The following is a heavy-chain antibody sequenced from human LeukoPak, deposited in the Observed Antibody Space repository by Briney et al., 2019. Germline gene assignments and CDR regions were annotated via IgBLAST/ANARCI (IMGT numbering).Heavy chain of an antibody. J-gene: IGHJ6*03. V-gene: IGHV4-39*01. CDR1: GDSITSREYY. D-gene: IGHD2-8*01. CDR2: IYYSGKT. CDR3: ARLAGGILRNDYYIDV. Sequence: SETLSLTCSVSGDSITSREYYWGWISQPPGKGLEWIGNIYYSGKTFYNPFLKSRVTISVDPSRTQFSLMLTSVTAADTGVYFCARLAGGILRNDYYIDVWGSGATVIVSS.